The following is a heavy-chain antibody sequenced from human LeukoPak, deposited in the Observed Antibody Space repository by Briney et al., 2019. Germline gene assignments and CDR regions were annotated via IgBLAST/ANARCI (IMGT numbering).Heavy chain of an antibody. CDR1: GGSISSYY. D-gene: IGHD3-9*01. V-gene: IGHV4-4*07. CDR2: IYTSGST. J-gene: IGHJ4*02. Sequence: SETLSLTCTVSGGSISSYYWSWIRQLAGKGLERIGRIYTSGSTNYNPSLKSRVTMSVDTSKNQFSLKLSSVTAADTAVYYCARESVPYYDILTGYADFAYWGQGTLVTVSS. CDR3: ARESVPYYDILTGYADFAY.